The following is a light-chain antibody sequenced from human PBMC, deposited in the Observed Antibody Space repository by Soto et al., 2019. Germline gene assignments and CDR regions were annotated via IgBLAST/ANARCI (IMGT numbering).Light chain of an antibody. Sequence: QSALTQPASVSGSPGQSITISCTGTSSDVGGYNYVSWYQQHPGKAAKLMIYDVSNRPSGVSNRFSGSKSGNTASLTISGLQAEDEADYSCSSYTSSSTLVFGPGTKVTVL. CDR3: SSYTSSSTLV. CDR1: SSDVGGYNY. V-gene: IGLV2-14*01. CDR2: DVS. J-gene: IGLJ1*01.